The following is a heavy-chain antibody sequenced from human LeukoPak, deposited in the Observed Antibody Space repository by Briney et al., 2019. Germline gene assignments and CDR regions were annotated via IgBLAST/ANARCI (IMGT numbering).Heavy chain of an antibody. CDR2: ISYDGSNK. V-gene: IGHV3-30*04. Sequence: GGSLRLSCAASGFTFSSYAMHWVRQAPGKGLEWVAVISYDGSNKYYADSVKGRFTISRDNSKNTLYLQMNSLRAEDTAVYYCARPPPWELLHFDYWGQETLVTVSS. D-gene: IGHD1-26*01. CDR3: ARPPPWELLHFDY. CDR1: GFTFSSYA. J-gene: IGHJ4*02.